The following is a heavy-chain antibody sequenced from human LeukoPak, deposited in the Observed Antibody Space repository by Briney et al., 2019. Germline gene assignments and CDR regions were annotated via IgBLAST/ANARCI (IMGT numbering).Heavy chain of an antibody. Sequence: TSETLSLTCTVSGGSISSYYWRRVRQPPGKGLEWGGYIYYRGSTNYNPSLKSRVTISVDTSKNQFSLKLSSVTAADTAVYYCARESQLLWFGDQLNAFDIWGQGTVVTVSS. CDR1: GGSISSYY. CDR3: ARESQLLWFGDQLNAFDI. V-gene: IGHV4-59*01. D-gene: IGHD3-10*01. CDR2: IYYRGST. J-gene: IGHJ3*02.